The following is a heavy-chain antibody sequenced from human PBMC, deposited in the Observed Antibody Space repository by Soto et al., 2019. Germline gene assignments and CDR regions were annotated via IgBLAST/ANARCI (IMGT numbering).Heavy chain of an antibody. Sequence: EVQLVESGGGLVKPGGSLRLSCAASAFTFSDHSMNWVRQAPGKGLEWVSSIGDTGTFIYYADSVKGRFTISRDNAKNSLFLQMDSLRAEVTAIYYCARDQRYLRQGYSDYWGQGTLVTVSS. D-gene: IGHD4-4*01. CDR3: ARDQRYLRQGYSDY. CDR1: AFTFSDHS. V-gene: IGHV3-21*01. CDR2: IGDTGTFI. J-gene: IGHJ4*02.